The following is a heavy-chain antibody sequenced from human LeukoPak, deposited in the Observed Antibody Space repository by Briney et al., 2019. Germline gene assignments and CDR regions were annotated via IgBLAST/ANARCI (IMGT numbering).Heavy chain of an antibody. D-gene: IGHD6-6*01. Sequence: SETLSLPCTVSGGSISTYYWNWIRQPPGKGLEWIGYIYHSGSTNYNPSLQSRVTISVDTSKNQLSLNLNSVTAADTAVYYCARGGAARLHFQNWGQGTLVTVSS. J-gene: IGHJ1*01. V-gene: IGHV4-59*01. CDR1: GGSISTYY. CDR3: ARGGAARLHFQN. CDR2: IYHSGST.